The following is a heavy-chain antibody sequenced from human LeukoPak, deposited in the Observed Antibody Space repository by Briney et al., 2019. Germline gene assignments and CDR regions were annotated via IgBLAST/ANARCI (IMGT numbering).Heavy chain of an antibody. CDR3: ARVNEARAGYSSSWHPMYYFDY. CDR1: GYTFTSYG. Sequence: ASVKVSCKASGYTFTSYGISWVRQAPGQGLEWMGWISAYNGNTNYAQKLQGRVTMTTDTSISTAYMELRSLRADDTAVYCCARVNEARAGYSSSWHPMYYFDYWGQGTLVTVSS. D-gene: IGHD6-13*01. CDR2: ISAYNGNT. V-gene: IGHV1-18*01. J-gene: IGHJ4*02.